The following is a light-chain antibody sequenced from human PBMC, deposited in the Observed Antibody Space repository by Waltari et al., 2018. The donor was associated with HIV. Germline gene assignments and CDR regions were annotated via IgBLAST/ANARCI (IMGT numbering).Light chain of an antibody. CDR3: ASYGGTNDLV. CDR1: SSDIGGYNY. Sequence: QSALTQPPSASGSPGQSVAISCTGTSSDIGGYNYVSWYQQHPGKAPQLMIFEVTKRPSGVPDRFSGSKSGNTASLTVSGLQAEDEADYYCASYGGTNDLVFGGGTKLTVL. V-gene: IGLV2-8*01. CDR2: EVT. J-gene: IGLJ3*02.